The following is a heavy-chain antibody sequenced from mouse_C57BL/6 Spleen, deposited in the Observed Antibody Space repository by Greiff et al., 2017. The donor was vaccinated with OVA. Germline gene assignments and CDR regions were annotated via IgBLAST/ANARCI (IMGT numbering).Heavy chain of an antibody. CDR3: ARLTGTYYFDY. CDR1: GYSFTGYY. Sequence: EVQLVESGPELVKPGASVKISCKASGYSFTGYYMNWVKQSPEKSLEWIGEINPSTGGTTYNQKFKAKATLTVDKSSSTAYMQLKSLTSEDSAVYYCARLTGTYYFDYWGQGTTLTVSS. D-gene: IGHD4-1*01. J-gene: IGHJ2*01. CDR2: INPSTGGT. V-gene: IGHV1-42*01.